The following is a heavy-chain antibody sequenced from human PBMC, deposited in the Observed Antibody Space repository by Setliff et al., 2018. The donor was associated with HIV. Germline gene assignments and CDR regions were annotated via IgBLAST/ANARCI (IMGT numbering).Heavy chain of an antibody. D-gene: IGHD3-16*01. CDR2: AIPMLGIA. J-gene: IGHJ4*02. CDR1: GGTFSSYV. Sequence: SVKVSCKASGGTFSSYVINWVRQAPGQGLEWMGGAIPMLGIANHVHKFQGRVTVTADKSTSTAYMELNSLRSEDTAVHYCARSSYYDVNSPFDYWGQGTRVTVSS. CDR3: ARSSYYDVNSPFDY. V-gene: IGHV1-69*10.